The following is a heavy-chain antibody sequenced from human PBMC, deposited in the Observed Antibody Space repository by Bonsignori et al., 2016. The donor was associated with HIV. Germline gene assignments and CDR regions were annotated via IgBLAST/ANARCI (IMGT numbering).Heavy chain of an antibody. CDR3: ARLGGGWTAFDI. Sequence: SETLSLTCAVSGSSISSGYFWGWIRQPPGKGLEWIGNIHHSGTTYYNPSLKSRVTISVDTSKNHFSLRLSSVTASDTAVYYCARLGGGWTAFDIWGQGTMVTVSS. CDR1: GSSISSGYF. D-gene: IGHD3-16*01. CDR2: IHHSGTT. V-gene: IGHV4-38-2*01. J-gene: IGHJ3*02.